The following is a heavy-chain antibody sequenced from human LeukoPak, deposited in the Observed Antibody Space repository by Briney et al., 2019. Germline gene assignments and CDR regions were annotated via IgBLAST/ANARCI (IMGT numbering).Heavy chain of an antibody. D-gene: IGHD2-15*01. CDR3: AKDRRIVVVVGSSFDY. CDR2: INGGGGSA. CDR1: GFTFSSYA. Sequence: PGGSLRLSCAASGFTFSSYAMNWVRQAPGKGLEWVSFINGGGGSAYYADSVKGRFTISRDNSKNTLYLQMNSLRAEDTAVYYCAKDRRIVVVVGSSFDYWGQGTLVTVSS. J-gene: IGHJ4*02. V-gene: IGHV3-23*01.